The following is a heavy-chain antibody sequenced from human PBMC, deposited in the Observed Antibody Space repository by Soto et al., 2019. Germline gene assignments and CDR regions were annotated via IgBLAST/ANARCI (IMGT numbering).Heavy chain of an antibody. CDR2: IYYSGNT. CDR1: GGSISSPSYY. J-gene: IGHJ4*02. D-gene: IGHD1-1*01. CDR3: ARRPGITTFRRDY. Sequence: QLQLQESGPGLVKPSENLSLTCSVSGGSISSPSYYWGWIRQPPGKGLEWIGSIYYSGNTYYNPSLKSRVTIFADTSRNQFSLKVNSVTAADTAVYFCARRPGITTFRRDYWGQGTLVTVSS. V-gene: IGHV4-39*01.